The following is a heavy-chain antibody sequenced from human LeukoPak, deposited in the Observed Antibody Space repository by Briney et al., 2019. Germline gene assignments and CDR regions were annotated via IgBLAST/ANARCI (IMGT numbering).Heavy chain of an antibody. D-gene: IGHD3-3*01. Sequence: SETLSLTCAVYGGSFSGYYWSWIRQPPGRGLEWIGEVNHSGSTTYNPSLESRVTISVDTSKNQFSLKLSSVSAADTAVYYCARRGRITLFGIVTMGPEVEYWGQGTLVTVSS. J-gene: IGHJ4*02. CDR2: VNHSGST. CDR3: ARRGRITLFGIVTMGPEVEY. V-gene: IGHV4-34*01. CDR1: GGSFSGYY.